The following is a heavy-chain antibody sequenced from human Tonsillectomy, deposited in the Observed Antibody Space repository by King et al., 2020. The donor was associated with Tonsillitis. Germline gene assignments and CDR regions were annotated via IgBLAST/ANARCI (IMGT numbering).Heavy chain of an antibody. J-gene: IGHJ5*02. D-gene: IGHD6-13*01. CDR1: GYTFTSYY. Sequence: QLVQSGAEVKKPGASVKVSCKASGYTFTSYYMHWVRQAPGQGLEWMGIINHSGGSTSYAQKFQGRVTMTRDTSTSTVYMELSSLRSEDTAVYYCASLSAAAHWFDPWGQGTLVTVSS. V-gene: IGHV1-46*03. CDR2: INHSGGST. CDR3: ASLSAAAHWFDP.